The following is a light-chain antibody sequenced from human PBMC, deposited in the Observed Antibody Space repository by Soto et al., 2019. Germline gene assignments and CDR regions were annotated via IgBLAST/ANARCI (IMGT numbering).Light chain of an antibody. V-gene: IGKV3-15*01. CDR3: QQYNNWPPWT. CDR2: DAS. J-gene: IGKJ1*01. CDR1: QSVSNN. Sequence: ILRTQSPSTLSVSPGERATLSCTARQSVSNNLACYQQKPGQAPRLLLYDASTRATGIPARFSGSGSGTEFTLTISGLQSEDFAVYYCQQYNNWPPWTFGQGNKVEIK.